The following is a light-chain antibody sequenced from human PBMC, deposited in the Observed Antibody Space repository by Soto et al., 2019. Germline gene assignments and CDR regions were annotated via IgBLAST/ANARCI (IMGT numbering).Light chain of an antibody. CDR1: QSISTW. V-gene: IGKV1-5*01. CDR2: DVS. CDR3: QQYNSYWT. Sequence: DIQMTQSPSTLSASLGDRVTITCRASQSISTWLAWYQQRPGKAPKLLIYDVSSLESGVPSRFSGSGSGTEFTLTISSLQPDDSAPYYCQQYNSYWTFGQGTKVDIK. J-gene: IGKJ1*01.